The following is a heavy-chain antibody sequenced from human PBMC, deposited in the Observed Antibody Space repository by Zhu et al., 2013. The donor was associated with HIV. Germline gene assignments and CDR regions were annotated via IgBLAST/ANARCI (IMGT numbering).Heavy chain of an antibody. D-gene: IGHD2-15*01. CDR3: TKDLFMGGKSEDF. Sequence: QVQLQESGPGLVKPSQTLSLTCTVSGNSISTTYYYWGWIRQAPGKGLEWIGSMYYSGSTHYNPSLKSRVTISLDTSKNQFSLNLRSVTAADTAVYYCTKDLFMGGKSEDFWGQGTLVIVSS. CDR1: GNSISTTYYY. CDR2: MYYSGST. V-gene: IGHV4-39*07. J-gene: IGHJ4*02.